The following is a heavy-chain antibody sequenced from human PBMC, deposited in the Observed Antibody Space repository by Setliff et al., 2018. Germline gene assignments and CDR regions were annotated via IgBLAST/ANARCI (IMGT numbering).Heavy chain of an antibody. J-gene: IGHJ6*03. CDR1: SYSISTNYY. CDR2: IYHSGST. CDR3: AREQWLDPPGYYYMDV. V-gene: IGHV4-38-2*02. Sequence: SETLSLTCAVSSYSISTNYYWGWIRQPPGKGLEWIGSIYHSGSTYYNPSLKSRVTMSIDTSKNQFSLKLNSVTAADMAVYYCAREQWLDPPGYYYMDVWAKGTTVTVSS. D-gene: IGHD6-19*01.